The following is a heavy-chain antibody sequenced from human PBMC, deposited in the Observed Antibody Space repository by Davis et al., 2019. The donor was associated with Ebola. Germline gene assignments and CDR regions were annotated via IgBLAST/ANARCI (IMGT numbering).Heavy chain of an antibody. J-gene: IGHJ4*02. V-gene: IGHV4-34*01. Sequence: SETLSLTCAVYGGSFSGYYWSWIRQPPGKGLEWIGEINHSGSTNYNPSLKSRVTISVDTSKNQFSLKMTSVTAADTATYYCARVRRDGYNYFDSWGQGTLVTVSS. CDR2: INHSGST. CDR1: GGSFSGYY. D-gene: IGHD5-24*01. CDR3: ARVRRDGYNYFDS.